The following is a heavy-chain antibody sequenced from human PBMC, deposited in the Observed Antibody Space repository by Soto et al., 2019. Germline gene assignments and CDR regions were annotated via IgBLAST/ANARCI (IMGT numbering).Heavy chain of an antibody. CDR1: GFTVSVNY. V-gene: IGHV3-66*01. CDR3: ARDIATSSFDY. D-gene: IGHD6-13*01. CDR2: IYSGGST. J-gene: IGHJ4*02. Sequence: PGGPLRLSCAASGFTVSVNYMSWVRQAPGKGLEWVSVIYSGGSTYYADSVKGRFTISRDNSKNTLYLQMNSLRAEDTAVYYCARDIATSSFDYWGQGTLVTVSS.